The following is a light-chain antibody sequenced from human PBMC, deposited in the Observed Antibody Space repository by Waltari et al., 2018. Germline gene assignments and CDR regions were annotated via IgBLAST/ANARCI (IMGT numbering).Light chain of an antibody. CDR3: QQYGSSPPTFT. CDR1: QSVTSSY. CDR2: GAS. J-gene: IGKJ3*01. Sequence: EIVLTQSPGTLSLSPGERATLSCRASQSVTSSYLAWYQQKPGQAPRLLIYGASSRATGIPDRFSGSGSGTDFTLTISRLEPEDFVVYYCQQYGSSPPTFTFGPGTKVDIK. V-gene: IGKV3-20*01.